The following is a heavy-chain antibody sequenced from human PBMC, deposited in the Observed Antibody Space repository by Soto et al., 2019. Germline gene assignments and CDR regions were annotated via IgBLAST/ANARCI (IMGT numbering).Heavy chain of an antibody. CDR3: ARVVPADYYEMDV. CDR1: GGSFSGYY. V-gene: IGHV4-34*01. J-gene: IGHJ6*02. D-gene: IGHD2-2*01. CDR2: INHSGST. Sequence: SETLSLTCAVYGGSFSGYYWSWIRQPPGKGLEWIGEINHSGSTNYNPSLKSRVTISVDTSKNQFSLKLSSVTAADTAVYYCARVVPADYYEMDVWGQGTTVTVSS.